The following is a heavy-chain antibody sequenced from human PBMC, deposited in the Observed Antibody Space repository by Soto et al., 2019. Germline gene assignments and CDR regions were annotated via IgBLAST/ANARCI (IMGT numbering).Heavy chain of an antibody. V-gene: IGHV5-10-1*01. J-gene: IGHJ6*02. CDR2: IDPSDSYT. D-gene: IGHD3-22*01. Sequence: PGESLKISCKGSGYSFTSYWISWVRQMPGKGLEWMGRIDPSDSYTNYSPSFHGHVTISADKSISTAYLQWSSLKASDTAMYYCARPWDSSGSYYYYGMDVRGQGTTVTVSS. CDR3: ARPWDSSGSYYYYGMDV. CDR1: GYSFTSYW.